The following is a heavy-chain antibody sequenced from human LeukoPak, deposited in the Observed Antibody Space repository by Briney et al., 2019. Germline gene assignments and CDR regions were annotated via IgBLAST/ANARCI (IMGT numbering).Heavy chain of an antibody. Sequence: ASVKVSCKASGYTFTGYYMHWVRQAPGQGLEWMGWINPNSGGTNYAQKFQGRVTMTRDTDISTAYMELSRLRSDDTAVYYCARVSSWYYYMDVWGKGTTVAVSS. CDR2: INPNSGGT. V-gene: IGHV1-2*02. J-gene: IGHJ6*03. CDR3: ARVSSWYYYMDV. D-gene: IGHD6-13*01. CDR1: GYTFTGYY.